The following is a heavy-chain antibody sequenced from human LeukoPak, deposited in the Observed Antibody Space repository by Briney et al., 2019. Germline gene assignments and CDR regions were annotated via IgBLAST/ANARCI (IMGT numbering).Heavy chain of an antibody. Sequence: GSLRLSCAASGFTFSSYWMSWVRQAPGKGLEWIGEINHSGSTNYNPSLKSRVTISVDTSKNQFSLKLSSVTAADTAVYYCARGTLWFGEAFDYWGQGTLVTVSS. D-gene: IGHD3-10*01. CDR2: INHSGST. CDR1: GFTFSSYW. CDR3: ARGTLWFGEAFDY. J-gene: IGHJ4*02. V-gene: IGHV4-34*01.